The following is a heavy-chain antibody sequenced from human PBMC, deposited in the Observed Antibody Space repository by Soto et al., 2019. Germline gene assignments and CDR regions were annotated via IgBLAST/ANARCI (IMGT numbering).Heavy chain of an antibody. J-gene: IGHJ4*02. Sequence: QVQLVQSGAEVKKPGSSVKVSCKASGGTFSSYTISWVRQAPGQGLEWMGRIIPILGIANYAQKFQGRATITAGKSTSTAYMELSSLRSEDTAVYYCARDLEAVSSGYFDLDYWGQGTLVTVSS. CDR1: GGTFSSYT. V-gene: IGHV1-69*08. CDR2: IIPILGIA. CDR3: ARDLEAVSSGYFDLDY. D-gene: IGHD3-22*01.